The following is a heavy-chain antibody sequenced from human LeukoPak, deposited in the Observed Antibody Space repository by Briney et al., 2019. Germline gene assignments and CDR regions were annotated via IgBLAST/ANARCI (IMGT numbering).Heavy chain of an antibody. CDR1: GGTFSSYA. CDR3: ARDWSTGIAAAGTDFDY. D-gene: IGHD6-13*01. J-gene: IGHJ4*02. V-gene: IGHV1-69*04. Sequence: GASVKVSCKASGGTFSSYAISWVRQAPGQGLEWMGRIIPILGIANYAQKFQGRVTITADKSTSTAHMELSSLRSEDTAVYYCARDWSTGIAAAGTDFDYWGQGTLVTVSS. CDR2: IIPILGIA.